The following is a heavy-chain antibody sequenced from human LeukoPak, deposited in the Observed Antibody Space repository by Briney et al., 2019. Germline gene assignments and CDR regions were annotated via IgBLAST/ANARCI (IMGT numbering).Heavy chain of an antibody. J-gene: IGHJ4*03. V-gene: IGHV3-33*01. Sequence: GGALRLSCAASGCYFSTYGMHGVRPAPPKGLEWVGVIWYAVGNKIYPASVKGRFTRSKANSKNTLYMQMNSLRAEDTAVYYCARDRSWGSQCYFDYWGQGTMVTVSS. CDR3: ARDRSWGSQCYFDY. D-gene: IGHD7-27*01. CDR1: GCYFSTYG. CDR2: IWYAVGNK.